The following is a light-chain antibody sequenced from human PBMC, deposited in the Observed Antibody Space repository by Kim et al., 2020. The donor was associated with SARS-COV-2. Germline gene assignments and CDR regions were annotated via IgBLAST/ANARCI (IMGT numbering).Light chain of an antibody. J-gene: IGKJ1*01. Sequence: ASVGDRVTITCRASQNINAYLAWYQQKPGKAPNLLIYKASTLESGVPSRFSGSGSGTDFTLTISSLQPDDFATYYCQQYNTYPTTFGQGTKVEIK. CDR3: QQYNTYPTT. CDR1: QNINAY. CDR2: KAS. V-gene: IGKV1-5*03.